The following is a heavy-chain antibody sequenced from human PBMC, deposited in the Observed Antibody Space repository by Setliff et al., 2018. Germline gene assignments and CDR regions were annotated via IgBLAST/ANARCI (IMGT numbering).Heavy chain of an antibody. D-gene: IGHD3-10*01. Sequence: SETLSLTCTVSGGSVNSGYDNWNWLRQPAGKGLEWIGHINRRGSTNFTPSLKSRVTISLDNAKNSLYLQMNSLRAEDTALYYCARGAKRYYYYYMDVWGKGTTVTVSS. CDR1: GGSVNSGYDN. CDR2: INRRGST. J-gene: IGHJ6*03. V-gene: IGHV4-61*10. CDR3: ARGAKRYYYYYMDV.